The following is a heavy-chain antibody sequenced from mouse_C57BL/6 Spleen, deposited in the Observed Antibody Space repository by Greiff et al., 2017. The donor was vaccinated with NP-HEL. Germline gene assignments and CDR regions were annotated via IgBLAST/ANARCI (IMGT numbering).Heavy chain of an antibody. CDR1: GYAFSSYW. Sequence: QVQLKDSGAELVKPGASVKISCKASGYAFSSYWMNWVKQRPGKGLEWIGQIYPGDGDTNYNGKFKGKATLTADKSSSTAYMQLSSLTSEDSAVYFCAIRLPLDAMDYWGQGTSVTVSS. J-gene: IGHJ4*01. D-gene: IGHD4-1*01. CDR3: AIRLPLDAMDY. CDR2: IYPGDGDT. V-gene: IGHV1-80*01.